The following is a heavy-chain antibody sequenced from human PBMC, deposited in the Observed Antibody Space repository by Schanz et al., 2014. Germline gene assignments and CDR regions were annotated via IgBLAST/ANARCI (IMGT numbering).Heavy chain of an antibody. Sequence: QVQLVQSGSEVKKPGASVKVSCKASGYTFTTYGISWVRQAPGQGLEWMGWISAYNGHTNYAQKFQGRVTMTTDTSTSTAYMELRSLRSDDTAVYYCARDLGHVEQLVLEWYYAMDVWGQGTTVSVSS. CDR3: ARDLGHVEQLVLEWYYAMDV. CDR1: GYTFTTYG. CDR2: ISAYNGHT. D-gene: IGHD6-6*01. J-gene: IGHJ6*02. V-gene: IGHV1-18*01.